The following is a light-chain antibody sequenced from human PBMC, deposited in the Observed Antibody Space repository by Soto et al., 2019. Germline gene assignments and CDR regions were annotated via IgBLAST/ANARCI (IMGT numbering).Light chain of an antibody. CDR2: GAS. J-gene: IGKJ5*01. V-gene: IGKV3-20*01. CDR3: QQYGSSPIT. Sequence: EIVLTQSPGTLSLSPGERATLSCRASQSVANNFLAWHQQKPGQTPRLLIYGASNRATGIPDRFSGSGSGTDFTLTISRLEPEDFAVYYCQQYGSSPITFGQGTRLEIK. CDR1: QSVANNF.